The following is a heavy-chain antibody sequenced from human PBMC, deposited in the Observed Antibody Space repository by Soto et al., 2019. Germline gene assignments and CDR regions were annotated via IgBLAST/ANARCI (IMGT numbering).Heavy chain of an antibody. J-gene: IGHJ4*02. CDR1: GFTFSTYA. CDR3: ARRLSVANCFDC. CDR2: ISSSGGSS. Sequence: EVQLLESGGGLGQPGGSLRLSCAASGFTFSTYAVSWVRQAPGKGLEWVSAISSSGGSSYYADSVKGRFTISRDNSKNTLYLQMNSMTAEDTAIHYCARRLSVANCFDCWGQGTLVTVSS. D-gene: IGHD3-22*01. V-gene: IGHV3-23*01.